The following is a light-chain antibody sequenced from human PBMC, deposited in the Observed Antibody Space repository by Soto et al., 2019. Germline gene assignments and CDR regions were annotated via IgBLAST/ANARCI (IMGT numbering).Light chain of an antibody. J-gene: IGLJ2*01. V-gene: IGLV3-21*04. Sequence: YELTQPPSVSVAPGKTARITCGGNNIGSKSVHWYQQKPGQAPVLVIYYDSDRPSGIPERFSGSNSGNTATLTIRRVEAGDEADYYCQVWDSSSDVVFGGGTKVTVL. CDR3: QVWDSSSDVV. CDR2: YDS. CDR1: NIGSKS.